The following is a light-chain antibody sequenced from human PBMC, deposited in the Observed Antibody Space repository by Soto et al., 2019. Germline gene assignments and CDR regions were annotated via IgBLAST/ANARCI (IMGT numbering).Light chain of an antibody. CDR2: EVT. CDR1: SSDVGAYKY. Sequence: QSALTQPPSASGSPGQSVTISCTGTSSDVGAYKYVSWYQQYPGKAPKLMIYEVTKRPSGVPDRFSGSKSGNTASLTVSGLHGEDEADYYCTSYVGNDFWVFGGGTKLTVL. CDR3: TSYVGNDFWV. J-gene: IGLJ3*02. V-gene: IGLV2-8*01.